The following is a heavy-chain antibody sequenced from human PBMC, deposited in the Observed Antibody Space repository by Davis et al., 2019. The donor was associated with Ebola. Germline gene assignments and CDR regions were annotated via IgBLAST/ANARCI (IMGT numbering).Heavy chain of an antibody. D-gene: IGHD3-16*02. CDR2: IWYDGSNK. CDR3: AREQFGGVIATDY. Sequence: PGGSLRLSCAASGFTFSSYGMHWVRQAPGKGLEWVAVIWYDGSNKYYADSVKGRFTISRDNSKNTLYLQMNSLRAEDTAVYYCAREQFGGVIATDYWGQGTLVTVSS. CDR1: GFTFSSYG. J-gene: IGHJ4*02. V-gene: IGHV3-33*01.